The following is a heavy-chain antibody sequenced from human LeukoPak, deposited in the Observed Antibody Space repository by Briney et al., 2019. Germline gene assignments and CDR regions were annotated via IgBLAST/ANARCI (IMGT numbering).Heavy chain of an antibody. CDR1: GFTFSSYA. V-gene: IGHV3-20*04. CDR2: INWNGGST. J-gene: IGHJ4*02. CDR3: ARVDILRARYTQAPFDY. Sequence: GGSLRLSCAASGFTFSSYAMSWVRQAPGKGLEWVSGINWNGGSTGYADSVKGRFTISRDNAKNSLYLQMNSLRAEDTALYYCARVDILRARYTQAPFDYWGQGTLVTVSS. D-gene: IGHD3-9*01.